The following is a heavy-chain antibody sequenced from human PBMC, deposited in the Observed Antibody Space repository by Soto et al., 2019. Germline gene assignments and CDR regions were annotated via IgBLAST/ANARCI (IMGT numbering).Heavy chain of an antibody. CDR2: ISAYNGNT. V-gene: IGHV1-18*01. Sequence: QVQLVQSGAEVKKPGASVKVSCKASGYTFTSYGISWVRQAPGQGLEWMGWISAYNGNTNYAQKLQGRVTMTTDTYTSTAYMELRRLRSDDTAVYYCAREYRVPGRSLYWFDTWGQGTLVTVSS. D-gene: IGHD2-2*02. CDR1: GYTFTSYG. CDR3: AREYRVPGRSLYWFDT. J-gene: IGHJ5*02.